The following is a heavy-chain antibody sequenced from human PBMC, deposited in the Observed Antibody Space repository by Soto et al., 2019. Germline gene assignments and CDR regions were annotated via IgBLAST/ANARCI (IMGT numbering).Heavy chain of an antibody. CDR1: GFTFSSYA. Sequence: EVQLLESGGGLVQPGGSLRLSCAASGFTFSSYAMSWVRQAPGKGLEWVSAISGSGGSTYYADSVKGRFTISRDNSKNTLYLQMNSLIAEDTTVYYWATADHSSTSWEYFDYWGQGTLVTVSS. V-gene: IGHV3-23*01. D-gene: IGHD2-2*01. CDR2: ISGSGGST. CDR3: ATADHSSTSWEYFDY. J-gene: IGHJ4*02.